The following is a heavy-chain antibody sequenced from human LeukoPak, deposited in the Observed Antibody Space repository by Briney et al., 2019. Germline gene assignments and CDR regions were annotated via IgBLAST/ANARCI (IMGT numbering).Heavy chain of an antibody. J-gene: IGHJ6*02. V-gene: IGHV4-59*01. Sequence: SETLSLTCSVSGGSISSYYWSWIRQPPGKGLEWIGYINYSGSTNYNPSLKSRVTISVDTSRNQFSLKLVSVTAADTAVYYCARYERIGSCSSGDCYYGLDVWGQGTTVTVSS. CDR2: INYSGST. CDR1: GGSISSYY. D-gene: IGHD2-2*01. CDR3: ARYERIGSCSSGDCYYGLDV.